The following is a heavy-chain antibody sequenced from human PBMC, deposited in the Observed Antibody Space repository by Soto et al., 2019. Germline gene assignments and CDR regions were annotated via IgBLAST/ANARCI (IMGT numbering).Heavy chain of an antibody. V-gene: IGHV3-23*01. CDR3: AKYPQRYCSSTSCYIY. D-gene: IGHD2-2*01. CDR1: GFTFSSYA. J-gene: IGHJ4*02. CDR2: ISGSGGST. Sequence: PGGSLRLSCAASGFTFSSYAMSWVRQAPGKGLEWVSAISGSGGSTYYADSVKGRFTISRDNSKNTLYLQMNSLRAEDTAVYYCAKYPQRYCSSTSCYIYWGQGTLVTVSS.